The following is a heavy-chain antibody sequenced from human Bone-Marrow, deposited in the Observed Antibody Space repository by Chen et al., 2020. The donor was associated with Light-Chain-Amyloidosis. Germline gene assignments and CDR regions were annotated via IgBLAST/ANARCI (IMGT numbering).Heavy chain of an antibody. Sequence: EVLLVESGGEVVQPGGSLRLSCTASGFSFSTSWMHWVRQSPGKGLVSVSRTNIAGTSTTYADSVKGRFTVSRDNTKNTMYLEMNSLRVEDTAVYYCARTTLRYLDYWGQGTLVTVSS. CDR1: GFSFSTSW. V-gene: IGHV3-74*01. CDR3: ARTTLRYLDY. CDR2: TNIAGTST. D-gene: IGHD3-9*01. J-gene: IGHJ4*02.